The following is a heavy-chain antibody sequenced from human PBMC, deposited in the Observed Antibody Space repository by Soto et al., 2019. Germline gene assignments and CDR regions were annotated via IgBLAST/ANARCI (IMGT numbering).Heavy chain of an antibody. J-gene: IGHJ4*02. CDR3: ARAGSSGDYYGSDY. CDR1: GGSISSGGDY. D-gene: IGHD3-22*01. CDR2: IYYSGST. V-gene: IGHV4-31*03. Sequence: QVQLQESGPGLVTPSQTLSLTSTVSGGSISSGGDYWSWIRQHPGKGLEWIGYIYYSGSTYYNPSLKSRVTISIDTSTNQYSLKLSYVTAADTAVYYCARAGSSGDYYGSDYWGQGTLVTVSS.